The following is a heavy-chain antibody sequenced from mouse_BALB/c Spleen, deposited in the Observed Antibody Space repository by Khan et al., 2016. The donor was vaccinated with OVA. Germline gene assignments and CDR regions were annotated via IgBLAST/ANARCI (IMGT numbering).Heavy chain of an antibody. V-gene: IGHV1-9*01. D-gene: IGHD3-1*01. Sequence: QVQLQQSGAELMKPGASVKISCKASGYTFSTYWIEWVKQRPGHGLEWIGEILPRSGSTNYNEKFKGKATITADTSSNTAYMQFSSLTSEDSAVSYCASTARAYYYAMDYWGQGTSVTVSS. CDR2: ILPRSGST. CDR3: ASTARAYYYAMDY. CDR1: GYTFSTYW. J-gene: IGHJ4*01.